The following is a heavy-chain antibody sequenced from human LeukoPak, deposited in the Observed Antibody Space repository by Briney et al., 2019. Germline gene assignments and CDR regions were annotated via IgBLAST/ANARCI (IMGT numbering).Heavy chain of an antibody. J-gene: IGHJ5*02. CDR3: ARGSIHKMITIGP. D-gene: IGHD3-16*01. V-gene: IGHV3-21*01. Sequence: GGSLRLSCAASGFTFSSYSMNWVRQAPGKGLEGVSSISSSSSYIYYADSVKGRFTISRDNAKNSLYLQMNSLRAEDTAVYYCARGSIHKMITIGPWGQGTLVTVSS. CDR1: GFTFSSYS. CDR2: ISSSSSYI.